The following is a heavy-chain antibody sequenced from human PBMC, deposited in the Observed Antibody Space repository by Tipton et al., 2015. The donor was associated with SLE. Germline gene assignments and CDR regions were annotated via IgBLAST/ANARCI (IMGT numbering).Heavy chain of an antibody. V-gene: IGHV4-59*01. CDR2: IFDNGNS. D-gene: IGHD2-21*01. Sequence: TLSLTCTVSGASMSGYYWSWIRQSPGKGLEWIGYIFDNGNSNYNPSLKSRVTISIDTSKNQFSLRPTSLTAADTAVYYCARVRHCGGDCYPTPNYYSFYHSDVWGQGTTVIVSS. J-gene: IGHJ6*02. CDR3: ARVRHCGGDCYPTPNYYSFYHSDV. CDR1: GASMSGYY.